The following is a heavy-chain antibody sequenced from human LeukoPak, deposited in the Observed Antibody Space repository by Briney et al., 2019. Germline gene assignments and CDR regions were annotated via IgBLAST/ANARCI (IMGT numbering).Heavy chain of an antibody. D-gene: IGHD1-20*01. J-gene: IGHJ4*02. V-gene: IGHV3-48*04. CDR3: ARDHNWAFDS. CDR1: GFTFSDHS. Sequence: HPGGSLRLSCAASGFTFSDHSMNWVRRASGRGLEWISYIGLASGFVSYADSVKGRFSISSDTARNSVYLQMSSLRAEDTAVYYCARDHNWAFDSWGQGTLVTVSS. CDR2: IGLASGFV.